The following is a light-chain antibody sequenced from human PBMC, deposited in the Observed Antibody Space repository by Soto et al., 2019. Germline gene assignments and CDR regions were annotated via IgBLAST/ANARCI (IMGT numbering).Light chain of an antibody. V-gene: IGLV2-14*02. CDR1: SSDVGSYNL. J-gene: IGLJ2*01. Sequence: QSALTQPASVSGSPGQSITISCTGSSSDVGSYNLVSWYLQYPGKAPKLMIYDVYKRPSGVPDRFSGSKSGNTASLTVSGLQAEDEADYYCSSYAVNNKVVFGGGTKLTVL. CDR3: SSYAVNNKVV. CDR2: DVY.